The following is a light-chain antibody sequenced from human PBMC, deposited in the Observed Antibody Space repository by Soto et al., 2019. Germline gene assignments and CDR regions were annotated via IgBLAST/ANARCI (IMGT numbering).Light chain of an antibody. CDR2: GNS. CDR1: SSNIGAGYD. V-gene: IGLV1-40*01. Sequence: QSVLTQPPSVSGAPGQGVTISCTGSSSNIGAGYDVNWYQQLPGTAPKLLIFGNSNRPSGVPDRFSGSKSGTSASLAITGLQAEDEADYYCQSYDTSRGVFGTGTKLTVL. CDR3: QSYDTSRGV. J-gene: IGLJ1*01.